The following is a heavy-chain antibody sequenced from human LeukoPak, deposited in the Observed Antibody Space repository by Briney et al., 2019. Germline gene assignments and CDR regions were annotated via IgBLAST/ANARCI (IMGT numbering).Heavy chain of an antibody. J-gene: IGHJ4*02. CDR1: GFTFSSYD. V-gene: IGHV3-13*01. Sequence: GGSLRLSCAASGFTFSSYDMHWVRQATGKGLEWVSAIGTAGDTYYPGSVKGRFTISRENAKNSLYLQMNSLRAGDTAVYYCARGVPSSSWYDYWGQGTLVTVSS. CDR3: ARGVPSSSWYDY. CDR2: IGTAGDT. D-gene: IGHD6-13*01.